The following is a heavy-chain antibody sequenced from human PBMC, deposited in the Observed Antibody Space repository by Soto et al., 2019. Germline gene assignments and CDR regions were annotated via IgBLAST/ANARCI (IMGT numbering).Heavy chain of an antibody. CDR3: GKVLVGATGHTDSDS. D-gene: IGHD2-15*01. J-gene: IGHJ4*02. CDR1: SGCISRRGYY. Sequence: SETRSLNCTVSSGCISRRGYYWGWIRQPPGRGLEWIGNIDYNGVTYSNPSHKSRVTISRDTSKNQFSPKLTSVTAADTALYYCGKVLVGATGHTDSDSWGPGTLVTVS. CDR2: IDYNGVT. V-gene: IGHV4-39*01.